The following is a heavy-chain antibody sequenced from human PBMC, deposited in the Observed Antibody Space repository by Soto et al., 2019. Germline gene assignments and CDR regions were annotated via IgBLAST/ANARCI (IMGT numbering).Heavy chain of an antibody. D-gene: IGHD2-15*01. CDR1: GGSISSYY. V-gene: IGHV4-59*01. CDR2: IYYSGST. CDR3: AIITAVAGY. Sequence: SETLSLTCTVSGGSISSYYWSWVRQPPGKGLEWIGYIYYSGSTNYNPSLKSRVTISIDTSKNQFSLKLSSVTTADTAVYYCAIITAVAGYWGQGTLVTVSS. J-gene: IGHJ4*02.